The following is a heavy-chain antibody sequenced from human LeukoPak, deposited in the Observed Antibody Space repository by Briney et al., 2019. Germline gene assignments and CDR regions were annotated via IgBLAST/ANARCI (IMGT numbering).Heavy chain of an antibody. CDR3: ASRYSSGKFDY. D-gene: IGHD6-19*01. J-gene: IGHJ4*02. Sequence: KSSQTLSLTCAVSGGSISSGGYSWSWIRQPPGKGLEWIGYIYHSGSTYYNPSLKSRVTISVDTSKNQLSLKLSSVTAADTAVYYCASRYSSGKFDYWGQGTLVTVSS. CDR2: IYHSGST. CDR1: GGSISSGGYS. V-gene: IGHV4-30-2*01.